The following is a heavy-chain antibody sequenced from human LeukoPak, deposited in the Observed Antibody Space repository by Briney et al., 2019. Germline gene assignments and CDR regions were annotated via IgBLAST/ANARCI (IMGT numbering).Heavy chain of an antibody. Sequence: SETLSLTCTVSGGSISSYYWSWIRQPPGKGLEWIGYIYTSGSTNYNPSLKSRVTISVDPSKNQFSPKLSSVTAADTAVYYCARSSRKMGPSHRRSGDAFDIWGQGTMVTVSS. CDR2: IYTSGST. V-gene: IGHV4-4*09. J-gene: IGHJ3*02. CDR3: ARSSRKMGPSHRRSGDAFDI. CDR1: GGSISSYY. D-gene: IGHD5-24*01.